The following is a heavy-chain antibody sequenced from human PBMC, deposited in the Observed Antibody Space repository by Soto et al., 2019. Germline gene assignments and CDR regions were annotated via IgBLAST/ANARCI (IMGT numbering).Heavy chain of an antibody. CDR2: IYYSGST. V-gene: IGHV4-31*02. D-gene: IGHD6-13*01. Sequence: KTSETLSLTCTVSGGSISSGGYYWSWIRQHPGKGLEWIGYIYYSGSTYYNPSLKSRVTISVDTSKNQFSLKLSSVTAADTAVYYCAREILAPDGPFEADNCFDTWGQGTLVTVSS. CDR1: GGSISSGGYY. J-gene: IGHJ5*02. CDR3: AREILAPDGPFEADNCFDT.